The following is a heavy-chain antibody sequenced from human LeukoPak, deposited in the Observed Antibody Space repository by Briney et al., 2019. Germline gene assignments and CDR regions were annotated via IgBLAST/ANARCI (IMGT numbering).Heavy chain of an antibody. D-gene: IGHD3-9*01. CDR1: GGSISSSSYY. J-gene: IGHJ4*02. CDR3: ASALPIGLRYFDWFSEYFDY. V-gene: IGHV4-39*07. Sequence: KTSETLSLTCTVSGGSISSSSYYWGWIRQPPGKGLEWIGSIYYSGSTYYNPSLKSRVTISVDTSKNQFSLKLSSVTAADTAVYYCASALPIGLRYFDWFSEYFDYWGQGTLVTVSS. CDR2: IYYSGST.